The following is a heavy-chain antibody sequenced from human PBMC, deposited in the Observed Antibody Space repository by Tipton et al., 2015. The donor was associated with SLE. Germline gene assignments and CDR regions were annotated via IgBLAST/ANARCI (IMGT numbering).Heavy chain of an antibody. D-gene: IGHD3-22*01. CDR3: AREVGHYYDSSGYDY. Sequence: TLSLTCAVYGGSFSGYYWSWIRQPPGKGLEWIGEINHSGSTNYNPSLKSRVTISVDTSKNQFSLKVSSVTAADTALYYCAREVGHYYDSSGYDYWGQGTLVTVSS. J-gene: IGHJ4*02. CDR2: INHSGST. V-gene: IGHV4-34*01. CDR1: GGSFSGYY.